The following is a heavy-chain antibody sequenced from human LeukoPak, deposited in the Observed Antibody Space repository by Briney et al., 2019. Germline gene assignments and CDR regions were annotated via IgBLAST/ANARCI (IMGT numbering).Heavy chain of an antibody. CDR1: GFTFSSYA. CDR3: ARDETYDYESNGYLDF. CDR2: ISYDGSNK. V-gene: IGHV3-30-3*01. D-gene: IGHD3-22*01. Sequence: GSLRLSCAASGFTFSSYAMHWVRQAPGKGLEWVAVISYDGSNKYYADSVKGRFTISRDNAKNLVYLQMSSLRAEDTAIYYCARDETYDYESNGYLDFWGQGTVVTVSS. J-gene: IGHJ4*02.